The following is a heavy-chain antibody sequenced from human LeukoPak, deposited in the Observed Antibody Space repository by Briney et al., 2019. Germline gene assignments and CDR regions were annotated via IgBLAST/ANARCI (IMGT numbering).Heavy chain of an antibody. D-gene: IGHD6-19*01. Sequence: SETLSLTCSVSGGSISSSSYYWSWIRQPPGKGLEWIGYIYYSGSTNYNPSLKSRVTISVDTSKNQFSLKLSSVTAADTAVYYCARGHSSGLLFDYWGQGTLVTVSS. J-gene: IGHJ4*02. V-gene: IGHV4-61*01. CDR1: GGSISSSSYY. CDR2: IYYSGST. CDR3: ARGHSSGLLFDY.